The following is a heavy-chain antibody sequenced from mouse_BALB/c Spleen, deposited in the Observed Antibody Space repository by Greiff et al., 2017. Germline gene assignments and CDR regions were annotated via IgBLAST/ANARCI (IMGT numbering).Heavy chain of an antibody. Sequence: QVQLQQSGAELVRPGTSVKVSCKASGYAFTNYLIEWVKQRPGQGLEWIGVINPGSGGTNYNEKFKGKATLTADKSSSTAYMQLSSLTSDDSAVYFCARAEGITTTMDYWGQGTSVTVSS. CDR3: ARAEGITTTMDY. CDR2: INPGSGGT. CDR1: GYAFTNYL. V-gene: IGHV1-54*01. J-gene: IGHJ4*01. D-gene: IGHD1-1*01.